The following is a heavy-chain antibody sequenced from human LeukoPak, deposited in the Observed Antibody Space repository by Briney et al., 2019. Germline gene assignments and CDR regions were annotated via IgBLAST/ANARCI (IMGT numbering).Heavy chain of an antibody. CDR3: AKDRWLQGYFDY. D-gene: IGHD5-24*01. CDR1: GVTFSSYA. V-gene: IGHV3-23*01. CDR2: ISGSGGST. J-gene: IGHJ4*02. Sequence: PGGSLRLSCAASGVTFSSYAMSWVRQAPGKGLEWVSAISGSGGSTYYADSVKGRFTISGDNSKNTLYLQMNSLRAEDTAVYYCAKDRWLQGYFDYWGQGTLVTVSS.